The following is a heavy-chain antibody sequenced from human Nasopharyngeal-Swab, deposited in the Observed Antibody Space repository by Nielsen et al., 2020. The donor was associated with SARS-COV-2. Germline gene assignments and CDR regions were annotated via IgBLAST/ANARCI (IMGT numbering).Heavy chain of an antibody. CDR3: AKDRDSGDDSGEYYHYYGMDV. CDR1: GFTLSSYR. J-gene: IGHJ6*02. V-gene: IGHV3-7*03. CDR2: IKQEGSEK. D-gene: IGHD5-12*01. Sequence: GGSLRLSCAASGFTLSSYRMSWVRQAPGKGLEWVANIKQEGSEKYYVDSVKGRFTISRDNAKNSLYLQMNSLRAEDTAMYYCAKDRDSGDDSGEYYHYYGMDVWGQGTSVTVS.